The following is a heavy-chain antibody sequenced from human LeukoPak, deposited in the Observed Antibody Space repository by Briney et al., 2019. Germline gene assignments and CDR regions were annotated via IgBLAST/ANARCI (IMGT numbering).Heavy chain of an antibody. D-gene: IGHD3-22*01. CDR2: IYYTGST. CDR1: SGSIDSYY. Sequence: PSETLSLTCSVSSGSIDSYYWSWIRQPPGKGLEWIGSIYYTGSTNYSPSLRSRVTISVDTSKNQFALKLNSVTAADTAVYYCARATMIVVVTDHWYFDLWGRGTLVTVSS. V-gene: IGHV4-59*01. J-gene: IGHJ2*01. CDR3: ARATMIVVVTDHWYFDL.